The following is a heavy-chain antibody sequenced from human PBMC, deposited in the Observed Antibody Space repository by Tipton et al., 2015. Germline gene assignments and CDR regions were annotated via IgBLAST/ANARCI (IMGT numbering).Heavy chain of an antibody. D-gene: IGHD5-24*01. Sequence: TLSLTCTVSGVSISSTGYYWGWIRQPPGKGLEWIGSIYYSGDTYYNPSLKSRVTISEDTSKNPFSLKLSSVTAADTAVYYRARHSRDPYYYYYYGMDVWGQGTTVTVSS. CDR2: IYYSGDT. CDR3: ARHSRDPYYYYYYGMDV. CDR1: GVSISSTGYY. V-gene: IGHV4-39*01. J-gene: IGHJ6*02.